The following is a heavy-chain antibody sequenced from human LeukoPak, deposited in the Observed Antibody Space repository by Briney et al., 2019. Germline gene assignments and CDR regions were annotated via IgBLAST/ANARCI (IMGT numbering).Heavy chain of an antibody. CDR2: ISYDGSNK. CDR3: AKVYSEYYDFWSGYYPASIDAFDI. Sequence: GRSLRLSCAASGFTFSSYAMHWVRQAPGKGLEWVAVISYDGSNKYYADSVKGRFTISRDNSKNTLYLQMNSLRAEDTAVYYCAKVYSEYYDFWSGYYPASIDAFDIWGQGTMVTVSS. D-gene: IGHD3-3*01. V-gene: IGHV3-30*04. J-gene: IGHJ3*02. CDR1: GFTFSSYA.